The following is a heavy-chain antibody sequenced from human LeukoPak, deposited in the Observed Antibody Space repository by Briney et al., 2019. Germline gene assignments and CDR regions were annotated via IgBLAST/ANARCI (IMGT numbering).Heavy chain of an antibody. CDR2: IKTKIDGETV. J-gene: IGHJ4*02. CDR3: GSTRGNY. CDR1: GFTFSNAW. D-gene: IGHD5/OR15-5a*01. Sequence: KPGGSLRLSCAASGFTFSNAWMRWVRQAPGKGLEWVGRIKTKIDGETVGYAAPVRGRFTISRDDSKNMLYLEMNSLETEDTAVYYCGSTRGNYGGQGILVTVSS. V-gene: IGHV3-15*01.